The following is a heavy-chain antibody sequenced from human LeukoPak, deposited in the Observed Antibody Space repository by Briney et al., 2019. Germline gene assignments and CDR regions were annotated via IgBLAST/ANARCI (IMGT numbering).Heavy chain of an antibody. CDR2: IYYSGST. J-gene: IGHJ4*02. Sequence: PSETLSLTCTVSGGSISSSSYYWAWIRQPPGKGLEWIGSIYYSGSTYYNPSLKSRVTISVDTSKNQFSLKLSSVTAAVTAVFYCARHKNCASITHCHFDYWGQGTLVTVSS. D-gene: IGHD2-21*01. CDR3: ARHKNCASITHCHFDY. V-gene: IGHV4-39*01. CDR1: GGSISSSSYY.